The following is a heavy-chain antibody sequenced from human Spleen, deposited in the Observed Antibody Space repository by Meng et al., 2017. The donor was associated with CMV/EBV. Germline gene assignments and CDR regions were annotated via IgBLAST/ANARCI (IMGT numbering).Heavy chain of an antibody. V-gene: IGHV3-30*02. Sequence: GGSLRLSCAGSGFTFTSYGMHWVRQAPGKGLEWVAFIRYDGGNKYHADSVKGRFTVSRDNSQNTLSLQINSLRAEDTATYYCAKAGPGIVPSKNGMDVWGQGTTVTVSS. CDR2: IRYDGGNK. J-gene: IGHJ6*02. D-gene: IGHD1-26*01. CDR1: GFTFTSYG. CDR3: AKAGPGIVPSKNGMDV.